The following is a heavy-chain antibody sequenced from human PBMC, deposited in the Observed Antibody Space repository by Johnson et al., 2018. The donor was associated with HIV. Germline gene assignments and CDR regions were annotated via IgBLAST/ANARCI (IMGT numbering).Heavy chain of an antibody. CDR3: TKGRIFGVVMEAFDI. D-gene: IGHD3-3*01. J-gene: IGHJ3*02. V-gene: IGHV3-30*04. Sequence: VQLVESGGGLVQPGRSLRLSCTASGFTFGDYAMSWVRQAPGKGLEWVASISSDGGNKYYADSAKGRLSISRDNSRNTLYLQMNSLRDEDTAVYYCTKGRIFGVVMEAFDIWGQGTMVTVSS. CDR2: ISSDGGNK. CDR1: GFTFGDYA.